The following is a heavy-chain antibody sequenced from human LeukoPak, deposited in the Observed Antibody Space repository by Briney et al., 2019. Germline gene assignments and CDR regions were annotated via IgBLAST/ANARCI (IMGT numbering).Heavy chain of an antibody. V-gene: IGHV4-39*01. CDR3: ARQFYADLDYYYYYMDV. CDR1: GGSISSSSYY. D-gene: IGHD5/OR15-5a*01. CDR2: IYYSGST. J-gene: IGHJ6*03. Sequence: SETLSLTCTVSGGSISSSSYYWGWIRQPPGKGLEWIGSIYYSGSTYCNPSLKSRVTIPVDTSKNQFSLKLSSVTAADTAVYYCARQFYADLDYYYYYMDVWGKGTTVTVSS.